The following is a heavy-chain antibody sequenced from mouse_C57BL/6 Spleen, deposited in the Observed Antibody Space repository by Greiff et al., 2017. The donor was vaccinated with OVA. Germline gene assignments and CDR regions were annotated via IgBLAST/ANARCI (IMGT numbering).Heavy chain of an antibody. D-gene: IGHD1-1*01. J-gene: IGHJ2*01. V-gene: IGHV1-26*01. CDR3: ARSGLHGSRRYVDY. Sequence: VQLQQSGPELVKPGASVKISCKASGYTFTDYYMNWVKQSHGKSLEWIGDINPNNGGTSYNQKFKGKATLTVDKSSSTAYMELRSLTSEDSAVYYCARSGLHGSRRYVDYWGQGTTLTVAS. CDR2: INPNNGGT. CDR1: GYTFTDYY.